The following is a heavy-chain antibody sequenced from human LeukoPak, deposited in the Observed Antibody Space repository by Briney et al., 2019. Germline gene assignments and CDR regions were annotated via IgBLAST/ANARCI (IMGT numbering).Heavy chain of an antibody. CDR3: AKDSVAGDGGNY. D-gene: IGHD6-19*01. Sequence: GGSLRLSCAPSGLSFSSYTIHWVRQAPGKGLEWVSAISGSGGSTYYADSVKGRFTISRDNSKNTLYLQMNSLRAEDTAVYYCAKDSVAGDGGNYWGQGTLVTVSS. CDR1: GLSFSSYT. V-gene: IGHV3-23*01. J-gene: IGHJ4*02. CDR2: ISGSGGST.